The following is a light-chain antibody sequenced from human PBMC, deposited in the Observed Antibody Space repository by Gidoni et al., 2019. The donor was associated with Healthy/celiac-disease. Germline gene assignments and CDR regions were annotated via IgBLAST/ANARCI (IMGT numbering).Light chain of an antibody. CDR2: YAS. CDR3: QQRSNWPPLT. Sequence: EIVLTQSPATLSLSPGERATLSCRASQSVSSYLAWYQQKPAQAPRLLIYYASNSATGIPARFSGSGSWTDFTLTISSLEPDDFAVYYCQQRSNWPPLTFGGGTKVEIK. V-gene: IGKV3-11*01. J-gene: IGKJ4*01. CDR1: QSVSSY.